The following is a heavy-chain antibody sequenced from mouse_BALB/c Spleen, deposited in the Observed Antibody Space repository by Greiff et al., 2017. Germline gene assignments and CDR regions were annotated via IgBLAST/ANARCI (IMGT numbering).Heavy chain of an antibody. J-gene: IGHJ2*01. CDR1: GYAFTNYL. D-gene: IGHD3-1*01. CDR2: INPGSGGT. V-gene: IGHV1-54*01. Sequence: QVQLQQSGAELVRPGTSVKVSCKASGYAFTNYLIEWVKQRPGQGLEWIGVINPGSGGTNYNEKFKGKATLTADKSSSTAYMQLSSLTSDDSAVYFCARCSSGYVSYFDYRGQGTTLTVSS. CDR3: ARCSSGYVSYFDY.